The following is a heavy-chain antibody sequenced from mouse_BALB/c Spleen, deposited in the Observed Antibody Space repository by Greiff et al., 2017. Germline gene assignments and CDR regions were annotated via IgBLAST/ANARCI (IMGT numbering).Heavy chain of an antibody. CDR1: GYSFTGYF. Sequence: VQLKQSGPELVKPGASVKISCKASGYSFTGYFMNWVKQSHGKSLEWIGRINPYNGDTFYNQKFKGKATLTADKSSSTAYMQLSSLTSEDSAVYFCARLERYEAWFAYWGQGTLVTVSA. D-gene: IGHD2-14*01. CDR2: INPYNGDT. J-gene: IGHJ3*01. V-gene: IGHV1-20*01. CDR3: ARLERYEAWFAY.